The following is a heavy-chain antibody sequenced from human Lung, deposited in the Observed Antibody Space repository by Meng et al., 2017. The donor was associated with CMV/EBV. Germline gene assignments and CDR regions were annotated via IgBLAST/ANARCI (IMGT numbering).Heavy chain of an antibody. J-gene: IGHJ4*02. D-gene: IGHD3-10*02. CDR2: ISAYSGNT. CDR3: ARVVVHYYARGDNADYSDY. CDR1: FKNYG. Sequence: FKNYGLIWVRQAPGKGREWVGGISAYSGNTNYAQKIQDRVTMTTHTSSNTAYMELRSLRSDDTAIYYCARVVVHYYARGDNADYSDYWGQGTLVTVSS. V-gene: IGHV1-18*04.